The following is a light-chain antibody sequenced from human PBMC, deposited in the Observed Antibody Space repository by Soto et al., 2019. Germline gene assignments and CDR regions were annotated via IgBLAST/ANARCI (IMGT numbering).Light chain of an antibody. Sequence: DIQMSQPPSSLCASVGYRMTITCRASQYIATYLHWYHQKSGTAPDLLVYAASSVQIGVPSRFSGSGSGTDFILTISTLQPEDFGTYYCQQSYSTPWTCGQGTKGAIK. CDR2: AAS. CDR3: QQSYSTPWT. CDR1: QYIATY. J-gene: IGKJ1*01. V-gene: IGKV1-39*01.